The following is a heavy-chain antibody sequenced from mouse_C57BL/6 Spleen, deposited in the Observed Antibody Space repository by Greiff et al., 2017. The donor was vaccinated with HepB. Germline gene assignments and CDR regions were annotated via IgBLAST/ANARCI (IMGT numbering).Heavy chain of an antibody. D-gene: IGHD4-1*01. CDR3: ARVTGNWYFDV. Sequence: VKLMESEAGLVQPGSSMKLSCTASGSTFTDYYMAWVSQVPEKGLEWVANINYDGSSTHYLDSFKSRFTITRDNAKNNLYLQMSSLKSEDTATYYCARVTGNWYFDVWGTGTTVTVSS. CDR2: INYDGSST. J-gene: IGHJ1*03. CDR1: GSTFTDYY. V-gene: IGHV5-16*01.